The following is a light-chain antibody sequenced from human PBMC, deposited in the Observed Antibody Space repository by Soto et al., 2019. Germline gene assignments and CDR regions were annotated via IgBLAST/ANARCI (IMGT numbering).Light chain of an antibody. Sequence: QSVLTQPRSVSGSPGQSLTISCTGTSSDVGGYNYVSWYQQHPGKAPKLMIYDVTKRPSGVPDRFSGSKSGNTASLTISGLQAEDEGDYYCCSHAGSYTYVFGTRTKVTVL. CDR1: SSDVGGYNY. V-gene: IGLV2-11*01. CDR3: CSHAGSYTYV. CDR2: DVT. J-gene: IGLJ1*01.